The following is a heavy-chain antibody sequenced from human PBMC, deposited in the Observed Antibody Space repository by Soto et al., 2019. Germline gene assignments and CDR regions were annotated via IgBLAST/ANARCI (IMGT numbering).Heavy chain of an antibody. D-gene: IGHD2-2*01. V-gene: IGHV4-59*01. J-gene: IGHJ4*02. CDR2: IYYSGST. CDR3: ARSAAMIFYFDY. Sequence: SXTCTVSGGSISSYYWSWIRQPPGKGLEWIGYIYYSGSTNYNPSLKSRVTMSVDTSKNQFSLKLSSVTAADTAVYYCARSAAMIFYFDYWGQGTLVTVSS. CDR1: GGSISSYY.